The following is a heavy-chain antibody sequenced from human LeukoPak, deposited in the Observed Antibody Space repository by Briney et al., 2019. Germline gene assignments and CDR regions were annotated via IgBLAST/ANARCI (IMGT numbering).Heavy chain of an antibody. Sequence: SETLSLTCTVSGGSISSHYWSWIRQPPGKGLEWIGYIYYSGGTNYNPSLKSRVTISVDTSKNQFSLKLSSVTAADTAVYYCARIVVVPAAIPGYKFDPWGQGTLVTVSS. CDR2: IYYSGGT. D-gene: IGHD2-2*02. V-gene: IGHV4-59*11. CDR3: ARIVVVPAAIPGYKFDP. J-gene: IGHJ5*02. CDR1: GGSISSHY.